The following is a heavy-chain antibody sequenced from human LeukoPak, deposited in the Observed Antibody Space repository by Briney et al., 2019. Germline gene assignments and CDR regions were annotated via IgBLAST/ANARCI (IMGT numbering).Heavy chain of an antibody. CDR1: GYTFTSYG. Sequence: ASVKVSCKASGYTFTSYGISWVRQAPGQGLEWMGWISVYNGNTNYAQRLQGRVTMTTDTSTSTAYMELRSLRSDDTAVYYCARDSSGYYYVYWGQGTLVTVSS. J-gene: IGHJ4*02. D-gene: IGHD3-22*01. V-gene: IGHV1-18*01. CDR2: ISVYNGNT. CDR3: ARDSSGYYYVY.